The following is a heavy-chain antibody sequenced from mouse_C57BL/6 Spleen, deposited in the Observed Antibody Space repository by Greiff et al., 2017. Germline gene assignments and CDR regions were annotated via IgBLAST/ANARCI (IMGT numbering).Heavy chain of an antibody. Sequence: VQLKQSGAELVRPGASVKLSCTASGFNIKDDYMHWVKQRPEQGLEWIGWIDPENGDTEYASKFQGKATITADTSSNTAYLQLSSLTSEDTAVYYCTTKDDGSFDYWGQGTTLTVSS. V-gene: IGHV14-4*01. CDR2: IDPENGDT. CDR1: GFNIKDDY. D-gene: IGHD1-1*01. CDR3: TTKDDGSFDY. J-gene: IGHJ2*01.